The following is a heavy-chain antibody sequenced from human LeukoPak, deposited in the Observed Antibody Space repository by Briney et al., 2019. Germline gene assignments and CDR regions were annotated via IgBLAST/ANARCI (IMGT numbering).Heavy chain of an antibody. CDR2: ISSSSSYI. Sequence: GRSLRLSCAASGFTFSSYGMHWVRQAPGKGLEWVSSISSSSSYIYYADSVKGRFTISRDNAKNSLYLQMNSLRAEDTAVYYCARGREVLGYYDFWSGYPPTDYWGQGTLVTVSS. J-gene: IGHJ4*02. CDR3: ARGREVLGYYDFWSGYPPTDY. CDR1: GFTFSSYG. V-gene: IGHV3-21*01. D-gene: IGHD3-3*01.